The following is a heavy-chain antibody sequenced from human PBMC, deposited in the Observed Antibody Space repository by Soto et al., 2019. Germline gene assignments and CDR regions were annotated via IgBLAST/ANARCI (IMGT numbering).Heavy chain of an antibody. CDR3: AKDRVERRIAAAGTSGFDP. CDR1: GFTFSSYG. CDR2: ISYDGSNK. J-gene: IGHJ5*02. Sequence: QVQLVESGGGVVQPGRSLRLSCAASGFTFSSYGMHWVRQAPGKGLEWVAVISYDGSNKYYADSVKGRFTISRDNSKNTLYLQMTSLRAGDTAVYYYAKDRVERRIAAAGTSGFDPWGQGTLVTVSS. D-gene: IGHD6-13*01. V-gene: IGHV3-30*18.